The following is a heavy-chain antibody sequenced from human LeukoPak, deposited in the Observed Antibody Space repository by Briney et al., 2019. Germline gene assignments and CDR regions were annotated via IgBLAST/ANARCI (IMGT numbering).Heavy chain of an antibody. CDR3: ARGRYYYGMDV. CDR1: GGSVSGYY. J-gene: IGHJ6*02. Sequence: SETLSLTCAVYGGSVSGYYWSWIRQPPGKGLEWIGEINHSGSTNYNPSLKSRVTISVDTSKNQFSLKLSSVTAADTAVYYCARGRYYYGMDVWGQGTTVTVSS. CDR2: INHSGST. V-gene: IGHV4-34*01.